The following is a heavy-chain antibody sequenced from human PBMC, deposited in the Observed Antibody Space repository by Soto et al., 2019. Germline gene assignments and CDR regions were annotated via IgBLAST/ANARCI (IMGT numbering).Heavy chain of an antibody. J-gene: IGHJ4*02. CDR1: GFTVSTNY. CDR2: IYSDGST. CDR3: ARDSSYYGSGRGVLDY. V-gene: IGHV3-66*01. Sequence: PGGSLRLSCAVSGFTVSTNYMSWVRQAPGKGLESVSIIYSDGSTYYADSVKGRFTTSRDRARNTLYLQMDNLRADDTAVYHCARDSSYYGSGRGVLDYWGPGTLVTVS. D-gene: IGHD3-10*01.